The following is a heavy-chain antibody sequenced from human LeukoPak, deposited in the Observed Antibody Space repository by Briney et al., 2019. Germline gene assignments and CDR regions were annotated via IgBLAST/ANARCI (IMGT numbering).Heavy chain of an antibody. CDR1: GGSISSSSYY. D-gene: IGHD3-16*01. Sequence: SETLSLTCTVSGGSISSSSYYWGWIRQPPGKGPEWIGSIYQSGSTYDNPSLKSRVTMSVDTSKNQFSLKMRPVTAADTAIYYCARSEINDYNRYWGQGILVTVSS. CDR2: IYQSGST. J-gene: IGHJ4*02. CDR3: ARSEINDYNRY. V-gene: IGHV4-39*07.